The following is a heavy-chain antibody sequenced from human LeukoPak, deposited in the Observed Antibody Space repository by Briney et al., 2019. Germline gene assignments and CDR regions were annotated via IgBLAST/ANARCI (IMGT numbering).Heavy chain of an antibody. CDR3: ARDGHCSSTSCYYYYGMDV. CDR1: GYTFTSYG. D-gene: IGHD2-2*03. J-gene: IGHJ6*02. Sequence: ASVKVSCKASGYTFTSYGISWVRQAPGQGLEWMGWISAYNGNTNYAQKLQGRVTMTTDTSTSTAYMELRSLRSDDTAVYYCARDGHCSSTSCYYYYGMDVWGQGTTVTVSS. V-gene: IGHV1-18*01. CDR2: ISAYNGNT.